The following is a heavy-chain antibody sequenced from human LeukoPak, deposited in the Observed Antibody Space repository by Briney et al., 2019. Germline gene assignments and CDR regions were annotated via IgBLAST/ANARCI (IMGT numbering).Heavy chain of an antibody. CDR3: ARTISYYDSSGYLTSYNWFDP. CDR2: INQSGST. CDR1: GGSFSGYY. D-gene: IGHD3-22*01. Sequence: SETLSLTCAVYGGSFSGYYWSWIRQPPGKGLEWIGEINQSGSTNYNPSLKSRVTVSVDTSKNQFSLKLSSVTAADTAVYYCARTISYYDSSGYLTSYNWFDPWGQGTLVTVSS. V-gene: IGHV4-34*01. J-gene: IGHJ5*02.